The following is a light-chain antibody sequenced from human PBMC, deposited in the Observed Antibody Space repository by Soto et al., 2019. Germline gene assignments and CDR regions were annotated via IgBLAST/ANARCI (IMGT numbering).Light chain of an antibody. J-gene: IGKJ2*01. CDR3: QQYSNWPPLYT. CDR2: DAS. Sequence: DIVLTQSPATLSVSPGERATLSCRASQSVSSYLAWYQQKPGLPPRLLIYDASTRATGIPDRFSGSGSGTDVTLTISSLQSADFAVYYCQQYSNWPPLYTFGRGTKLEIK. CDR1: QSVSSY. V-gene: IGKV3-15*01.